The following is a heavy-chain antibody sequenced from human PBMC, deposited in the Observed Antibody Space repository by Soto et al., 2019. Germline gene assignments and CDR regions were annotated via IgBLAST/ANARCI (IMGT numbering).Heavy chain of an antibody. CDR1: GFTFSSYW. V-gene: IGHV3-7*01. J-gene: IGHJ3*02. CDR2: IKQDGSEK. D-gene: IGHD2-21*02. CDR3: ARDQIALAYCGGDCSPQGAFDI. Sequence: EVQLVESGGGLVQPGGSLRLSCAASGFTFSSYWMSWVRQAPGKGLEWVANIKQDGSEKYYVDSVKGRFTISRDNSKNTLYLQMNSLRAEDTAVYYCARDQIALAYCGGDCSPQGAFDIWGQGTMVTVSS.